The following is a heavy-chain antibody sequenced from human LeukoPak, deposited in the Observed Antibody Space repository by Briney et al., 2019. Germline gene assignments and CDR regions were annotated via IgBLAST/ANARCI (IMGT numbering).Heavy chain of an antibody. V-gene: IGHV4-59*01. D-gene: IGHD6-19*01. CDR3: ARGSSGWLRFDY. Sequence: PSETLSLTCTVSGGSISSYYWSWIRQPPGKGLEWIGYIYYTRSTHYNPSLKSRVTISVDTSKNQFSLKLSSVTAADTAVYYCARGSSGWLRFDYWGQGTLVTVSS. CDR2: IYYTRST. CDR1: GGSISSYY. J-gene: IGHJ4*02.